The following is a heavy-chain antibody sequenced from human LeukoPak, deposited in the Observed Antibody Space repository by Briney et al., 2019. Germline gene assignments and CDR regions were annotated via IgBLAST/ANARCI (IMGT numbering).Heavy chain of an antibody. CDR3: ARDGRAGSLFAY. J-gene: IGHJ4*02. CDR2: IYTSGST. CDR1: GGSISSYY. D-gene: IGHD6-19*01. Sequence: PSETLSLTCTVSGGSISSYYWSWIRQPAGKGLEWIGRIYTSGSTNYNPSLKSRVTMSVDMSTNQFSLKLSSVTAADTAIYYCARDGRAGSLFAYWGQGTLVTVSS. V-gene: IGHV4-4*07.